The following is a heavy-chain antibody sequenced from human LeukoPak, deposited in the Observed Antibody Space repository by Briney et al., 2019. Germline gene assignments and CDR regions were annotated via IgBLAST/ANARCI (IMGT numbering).Heavy chain of an antibody. CDR2: IYYSGST. CDR3: ARGVGWFGEF. Sequence: PSETLSLTCTVSGGSISSYYWSWIRQPPGKGLEWIGYIYYSGSTNYNPSLKSRVTISVDASKNQFSLKLSSVTAADTAVYYCARGVGWFGEFWGQGTLVTVSS. D-gene: IGHD3-10*01. V-gene: IGHV4-59*08. J-gene: IGHJ4*02. CDR1: GGSISSYY.